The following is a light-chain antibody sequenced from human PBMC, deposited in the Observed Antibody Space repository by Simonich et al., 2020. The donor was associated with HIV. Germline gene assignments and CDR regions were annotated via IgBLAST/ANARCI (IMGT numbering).Light chain of an antibody. CDR1: KSINTY. J-gene: IGKJ2*01. Sequence: DIQMTQSPSSLSASLGDRVNITCRASKSINTYLNWYQHKPGKAPKLLIYASSSMQGGVPSRFSGSGSGTDFTLTISSLQPEDFATYYCQQSYSTPYTFGQGTKLEIK. CDR2: ASS. V-gene: IGKV1-39*01. CDR3: QQSYSTPYT.